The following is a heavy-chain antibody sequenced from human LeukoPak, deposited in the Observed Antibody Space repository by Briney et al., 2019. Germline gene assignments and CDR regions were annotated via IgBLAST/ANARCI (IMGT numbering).Heavy chain of an antibody. Sequence: PGGSLRLSCAASGFTFSSYAMSWVRQAPGKGLEWVAVIWYDGSNKYYADSVKGRFTISRDNSKNTLYLQMNSLRAEDTAVYYCAKDSADYYDSSGYFRFYYYYYYMDVWGKGTTVTVSS. CDR2: IWYDGSNK. V-gene: IGHV3-33*06. CDR1: GFTFSSYA. D-gene: IGHD3-22*01. CDR3: AKDSADYYDSSGYFRFYYYYYYMDV. J-gene: IGHJ6*03.